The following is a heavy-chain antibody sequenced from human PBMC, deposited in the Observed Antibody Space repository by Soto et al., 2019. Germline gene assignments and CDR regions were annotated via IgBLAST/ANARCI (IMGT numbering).Heavy chain of an antibody. CDR3: AREEIAAAGMRAWNNFDY. Sequence: QVQLVESGGGVVQPGRSLRLSCAASGFTFSSYGMHWVRQAPGKGLEWVAVIWYDGSNKYYADSVKGRFTISRDNSKNTLYLQMNSLRAEDTAVYYCAREEIAAAGMRAWNNFDYWGQGTLVTVSS. D-gene: IGHD6-13*01. CDR2: IWYDGSNK. CDR1: GFTFSSYG. V-gene: IGHV3-33*01. J-gene: IGHJ4*02.